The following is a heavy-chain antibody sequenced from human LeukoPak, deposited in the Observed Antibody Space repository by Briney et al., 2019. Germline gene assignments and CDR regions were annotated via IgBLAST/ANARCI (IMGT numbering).Heavy chain of an antibody. J-gene: IGHJ6*02. CDR3: ARAQQLGYCSSTSCSYGMDV. D-gene: IGHD2-2*01. Sequence: SETLSLTCAVYGGSFSGYYWSWIRQPPGKGLEWIGEINHSGSTNYNPSLKSRVTISVDTSKNQFSLKLSSVTAADTAVYYCARAQQLGYCSSTSCSYGMDVWGQGTTVTVSS. V-gene: IGHV4-34*01. CDR2: INHSGST. CDR1: GGSFSGYY.